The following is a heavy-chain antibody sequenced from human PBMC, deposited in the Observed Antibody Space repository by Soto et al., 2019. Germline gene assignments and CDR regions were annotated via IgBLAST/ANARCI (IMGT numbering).Heavy chain of an antibody. CDR3: AGDPGVYYYYYGMDV. CDR1: GFTFSSYA. V-gene: IGHV3-30-3*01. Sequence: GGSLRLSCAASGFTFSSYAIHWVRQAPGKGLEWVALISNDGSNKYYADSVKGRFTISRDNSKSTLYLQMNSLRAEDTAVYYCAGDPGVYYYYYGMDVWGQGTTVTVSS. D-gene: IGHD3-10*01. J-gene: IGHJ6*02. CDR2: ISNDGSNK.